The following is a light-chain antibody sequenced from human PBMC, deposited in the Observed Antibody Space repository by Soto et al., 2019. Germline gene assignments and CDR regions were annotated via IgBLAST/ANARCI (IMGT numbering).Light chain of an antibody. CDR1: QSVSSSY. Sequence: EIVLTQSPGTLSLSPGERATLSCRASQSVSSSYLAWYQQKPGQAPRLLIYGASSTATGIPDRFSGSGSGTDFALTISRLEPGDFAVYYCHQYGSSPWTFGQGTKVDIK. V-gene: IGKV3-20*01. CDR3: HQYGSSPWT. CDR2: GAS. J-gene: IGKJ1*01.